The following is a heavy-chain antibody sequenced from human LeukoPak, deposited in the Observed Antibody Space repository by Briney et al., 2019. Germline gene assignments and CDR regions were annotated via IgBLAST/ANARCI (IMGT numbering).Heavy chain of an antibody. J-gene: IGHJ4*02. V-gene: IGHV1-2*02. CDR3: ARDKTSMVTTLTD. CDR1: GYTFTDYY. D-gene: IGHD4-17*01. Sequence: ASVKVSCKASGYTFTDYYMDWVRQAPGQGLEWMGWINPNSGSTNYAQKFQGRVTMTRDTSISTAYMELSSLTSDDTAVYYCARDKTSMVTTLTDWGQGTLVTVST. CDR2: INPNSGST.